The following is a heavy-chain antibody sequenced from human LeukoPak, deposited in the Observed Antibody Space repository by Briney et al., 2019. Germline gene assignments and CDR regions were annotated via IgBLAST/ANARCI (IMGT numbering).Heavy chain of an antibody. CDR2: IIPILGIA. V-gene: IGHV1-69*04. Sequence: GASVEVSCKASGGTFSSYAISWVRQAPGQGLEWMGRIIPILGIANYAQKFQGRVTITADKSTSTAYMELSSLRSEDTAVYYCARESTVVVAATMGYYYYGMDVWGQGTTVTVSS. CDR1: GGTFSSYA. D-gene: IGHD2-15*01. CDR3: ARESTVVVAATMGYYYYGMDV. J-gene: IGHJ6*02.